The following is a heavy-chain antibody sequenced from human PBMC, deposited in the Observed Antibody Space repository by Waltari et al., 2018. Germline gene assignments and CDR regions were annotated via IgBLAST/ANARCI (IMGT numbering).Heavy chain of an antibody. Sequence: QVNLVESGGGVVQPGGSLRLACATSGFTFSNFGMHWVRQAPGKGLEWVALIWFDGSDKFYGDSVRGRFTISRDNSARTLYLDMDSLRLDDTAMYYCAKDAFGNTYLDFWGQGTLVTVSS. CDR3: AKDAFGNTYLDF. D-gene: IGHD2-2*02. V-gene: IGHV3-30*02. CDR1: GFTFSNFG. CDR2: IWFDGSDK. J-gene: IGHJ4*02.